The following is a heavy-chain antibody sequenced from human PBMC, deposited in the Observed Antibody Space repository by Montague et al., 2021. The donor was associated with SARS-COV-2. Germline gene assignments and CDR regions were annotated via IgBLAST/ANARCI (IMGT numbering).Heavy chain of an antibody. CDR2: INHRGTS. CDR1: GGSFSDYF. J-gene: IGHJ4*02. Sequence: SETLSLTCAVYGGSFSDYFWTWIRQPPGKGLEWIGEINHRGTSNYNPSLKSRVSISVDTSKNQFSLYLGSVTAADTAVYYCARGRQHFNMIVVVMTGGEYHFDSWGPRTLASVAS. V-gene: IGHV4-34*01. CDR3: ARGRQHFNMIVVVMTGGEYHFDS. D-gene: IGHD3-22*01.